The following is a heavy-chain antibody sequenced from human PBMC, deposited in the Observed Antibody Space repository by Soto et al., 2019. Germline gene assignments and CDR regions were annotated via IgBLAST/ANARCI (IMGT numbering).Heavy chain of an antibody. CDR1: GFTFSSYA. D-gene: IGHD2-2*01. V-gene: IGHV3-23*01. CDR2: ISGSGGST. Sequence: GGSLRLSCAASGFTFSSYAMSWVRQAPGKGLEWVSAISGSGGSTYYADSVKGRFTISRDNSKNTLYLQMNSLRAEDTAVYYCAKKAGAEMTYCSSTSCYRSYYYYYYMDVWGKGTTVTVSS. J-gene: IGHJ6*03. CDR3: AKKAGAEMTYCSSTSCYRSYYYYYYMDV.